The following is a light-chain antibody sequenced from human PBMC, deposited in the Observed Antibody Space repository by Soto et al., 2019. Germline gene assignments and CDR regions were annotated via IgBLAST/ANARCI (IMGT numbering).Light chain of an antibody. J-gene: IGKJ4*01. V-gene: IGKV3-15*01. CDR3: QQYNSWPLT. CDR2: ETS. CDR1: QSVGSG. Sequence: DIEMTQSPATLSVSVGERATLTCRASQSVGSGLAWYQQKPGRAPRLLIYETSSMATGVPSRISGSGSGTEFTLTISSLQSEEFAVYYCQQYNSWPLTFGGGTKVDI.